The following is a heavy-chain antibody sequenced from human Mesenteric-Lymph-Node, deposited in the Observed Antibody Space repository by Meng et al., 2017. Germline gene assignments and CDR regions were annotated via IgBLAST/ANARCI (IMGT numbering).Heavy chain of an antibody. J-gene: IGHJ2*01. D-gene: IGHD5-18*01. CDR1: GGSISSGEYY. CDR3: ARVGWRQWSFDL. CDR2: IYYSGST. V-gene: IGHV4-30-4*01. Sequence: DELGPGLLMTVQPLCVTCTVAGGSISSGEYYWSWIRQPPGKGLEWIGYIYYSGSTYSNESLKSRVTISVDTSKNQFSLKLSSVTAADTAVYYCARVGWRQWSFDLWGRGTLVTVSS.